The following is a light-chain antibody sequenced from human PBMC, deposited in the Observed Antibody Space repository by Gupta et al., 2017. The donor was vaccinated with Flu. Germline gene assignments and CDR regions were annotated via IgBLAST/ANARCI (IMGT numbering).Light chain of an antibody. Sequence: DIQMTQSPSSLSASVGDRVTITCRASQSISSYLNWYQQKPGKAPKLLIYAASSLQSGVPSRVSGSGTGTDFTLTSRRLQPEDVATYECRNSDNTPITFGRGTKVEIK. V-gene: IGKV1-39*01. CDR1: QSISSY. CDR3: RNSDNTPIT. J-gene: IGKJ4*01. CDR2: AAS.